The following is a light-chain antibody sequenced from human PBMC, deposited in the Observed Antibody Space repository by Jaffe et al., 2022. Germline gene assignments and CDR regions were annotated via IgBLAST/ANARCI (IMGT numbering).Light chain of an antibody. J-gene: IGKJ1*01. CDR2: DAS. CDR1: QSISNS. V-gene: IGKV3-11*01. CDR3: QQRSNWPT. Sequence: EIVLTQSPATLSLSPGERATFSCRASQSISNSLAWYQQKPGQAPRLLIYDASNRASGVPARFRGSGSGTDFMLTISSLEPEDFAVYYCQQRSNWPTFGQGTKVEIK.